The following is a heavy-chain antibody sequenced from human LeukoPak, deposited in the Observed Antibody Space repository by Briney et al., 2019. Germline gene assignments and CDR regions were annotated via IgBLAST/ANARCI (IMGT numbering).Heavy chain of an antibody. CDR1: GFTSPNYW. D-gene: IGHD6-13*01. CDR3: ARVYAGPAGSFDY. J-gene: IGHJ4*02. Sequence: PGGSLRLSCAASGFTSPNYWMSWVRQAPGRGLEWVANIRQDGKEIYYGDSVKGRFTISRDNAKNSLYLQMNSLTAEDTAVYYCARVYAGPAGSFDYWGQGTLVTVSS. CDR2: IRQDGKEI. V-gene: IGHV3-7*01.